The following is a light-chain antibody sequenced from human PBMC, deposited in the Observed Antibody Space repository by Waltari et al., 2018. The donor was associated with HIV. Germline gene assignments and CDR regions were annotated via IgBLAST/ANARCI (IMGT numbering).Light chain of an antibody. CDR3: QSYDRNSQV. CDR1: SGSIASNS. J-gene: IGLJ3*02. V-gene: IGLV6-57*01. CDR2: EYN. Sequence: NFMLAQPHPVPESPGKTITIPCNRTSGSIASNSVQWYQRRPGSPPATVIYEYNRIPSGVPVRFSGSIDSSSNSASLTISGLKTEDEADYYCQSYDRNSQVFGGGTKLTVL.